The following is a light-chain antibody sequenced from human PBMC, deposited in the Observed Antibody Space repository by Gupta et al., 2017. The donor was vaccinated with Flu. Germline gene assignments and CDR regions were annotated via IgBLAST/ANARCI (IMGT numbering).Light chain of an antibody. CDR2: AAS. Sequence: PSPRSAAVVDSITSSWRGHHGSNNYLDWFQQKPGQAPRSRIFAASRVDCGVPSRFRGSGSGTDFTLKISSLQAEDFGNYYHQQEKRCPITCGQGTKVEIK. CDR1: HGSNNY. V-gene: IGKV1-16*01. J-gene: IGKJ1*01. CDR3: QQEKRCPIT.